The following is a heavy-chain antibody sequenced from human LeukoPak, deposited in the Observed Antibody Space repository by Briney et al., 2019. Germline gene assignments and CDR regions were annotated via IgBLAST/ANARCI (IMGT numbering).Heavy chain of an antibody. CDR1: GGSFSVYY. J-gene: IGHJ4*02. D-gene: IGHD3-16*01. Sequence: SETLSLTCAVYGGSFSVYYWSWIRQPPGKGLEWIGEINHSGSTNYNPSLKSRVTISVDTSKSQFSLKLSSVTAADTAVYYCARGRRLDYWGQGTLVTVSS. CDR2: INHSGST. CDR3: ARGRRLDY. V-gene: IGHV4-34*01.